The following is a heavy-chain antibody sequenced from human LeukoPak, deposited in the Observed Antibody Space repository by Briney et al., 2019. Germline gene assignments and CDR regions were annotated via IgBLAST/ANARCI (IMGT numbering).Heavy chain of an antibody. J-gene: IGHJ4*02. Sequence: ASVKVSCKTSGYTFNSYGINWVRQAPGEGLEWMGWVSGYRGNTHYAQKFQGRASMATDASTSTAYMEMKNLTFDDTAVYYCARAIYGLTGFDYWGQGTLITVSS. D-gene: IGHD3-9*01. V-gene: IGHV1-18*04. CDR3: ARAIYGLTGFDY. CDR2: VSGYRGNT. CDR1: GYTFNSYG.